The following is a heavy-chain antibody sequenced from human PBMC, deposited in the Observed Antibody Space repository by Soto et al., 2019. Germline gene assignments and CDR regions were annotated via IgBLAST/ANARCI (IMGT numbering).Heavy chain of an antibody. Sequence: GGSLRLSCTASGFTFSTYGMHWVRQAPGKGLEWVAVISYDGTNKYYADSVKGRFTISRDNSKNTLYLQMNSLRAEDTAVFYCAKETYYFDSTGYPPDYWGQGTLVTVSS. CDR1: GFTFSTYG. CDR3: AKETYYFDSTGYPPDY. V-gene: IGHV3-30*18. D-gene: IGHD3-22*01. CDR2: ISYDGTNK. J-gene: IGHJ4*02.